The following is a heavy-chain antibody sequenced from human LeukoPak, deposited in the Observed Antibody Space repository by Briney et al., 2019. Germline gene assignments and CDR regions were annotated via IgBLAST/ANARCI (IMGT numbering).Heavy chain of an antibody. CDR2: IKQDGSEK. CDR1: GFTFSSYW. J-gene: IGHJ4*02. CDR3: ARIVLVAAEVDY. D-gene: IGHD2-15*01. Sequence: PGGSPRLSCAASGFTFSSYWVSWVRQAPGKGLEWVANIKQDGSEKYYVDSVKGRFTISRDNAKNSLYLQMNSLRAEDTAVYYCARIVLVAAEVDYWGQGTLVTVSS. V-gene: IGHV3-7*01.